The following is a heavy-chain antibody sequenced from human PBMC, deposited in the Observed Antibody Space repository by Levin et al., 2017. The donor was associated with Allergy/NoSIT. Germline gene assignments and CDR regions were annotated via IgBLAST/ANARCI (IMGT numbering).Heavy chain of an antibody. CDR2: IGGGGTNT. CDR3: AKAFGPIDPFDI. CDR1: GFTFSSFA. V-gene: IGHV3-23*01. J-gene: IGHJ3*02. Sequence: GGSLRLSCAASGFTFSSFAMGWVRQAPGKGLEWVSSIGGGGTNTFYADSVKGRFTISRDNSENTLHLQMNSLKAEDTAVYYCAKAFGPIDPFDIWGQGTMVSVSS. D-gene: IGHD2/OR15-2a*01.